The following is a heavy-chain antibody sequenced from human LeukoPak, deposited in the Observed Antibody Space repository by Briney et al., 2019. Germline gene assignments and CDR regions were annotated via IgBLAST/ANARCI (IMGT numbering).Heavy chain of an antibody. V-gene: IGHV1-46*01. J-gene: IGHJ6*02. CDR1: GYTFISYH. CDR2: INPSGGST. D-gene: IGHD3-3*01. Sequence: GASVKVSCKASGYTFISYHMHWVRQAPGQGLEWMGIINPSGGSTSYAQKFQGRVTMTRDTSTSTVYMELSSLRSEDTAVYYCARAYDFWSGYSDPGMDVWGQGTTVTVSS. CDR3: ARAYDFWSGYSDPGMDV.